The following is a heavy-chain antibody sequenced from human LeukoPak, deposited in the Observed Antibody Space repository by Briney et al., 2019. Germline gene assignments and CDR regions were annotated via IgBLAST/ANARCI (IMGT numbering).Heavy chain of an antibody. D-gene: IGHD3-22*01. Sequence: SETLSLTCAVHGGSFSGYYWSWIRQPPGKGPEWIGEINHSGSTNYNPSLKSRVTISVDTSKNQFSLKLSSVTAADTAVYCCARDSSGYYLPFVPWSQGTLVTVSS. CDR3: ARDSSGYYLPFVP. CDR2: INHSGST. V-gene: IGHV4-34*01. J-gene: IGHJ5*02. CDR1: GGSFSGYY.